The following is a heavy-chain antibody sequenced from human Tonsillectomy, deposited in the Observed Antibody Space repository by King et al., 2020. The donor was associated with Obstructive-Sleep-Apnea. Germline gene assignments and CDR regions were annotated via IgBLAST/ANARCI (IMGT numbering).Heavy chain of an antibody. CDR3: AKDRMLAGYSYGYDY. Sequence: VQLVESGGGVVQPGRSLRLSCAASGFTFSSDGMHWVRQAPGKGLEWVAVISYDGNKKNYDDSVKGRFTISRDNSKNTLYLQLNSLRAEDTAVYYCAKDRMLAGYSYGYDYWGQGTLVTVSS. CDR2: ISYDGNKK. V-gene: IGHV3-30*18. D-gene: IGHD5-18*01. J-gene: IGHJ4*02. CDR1: GFTFSSDG.